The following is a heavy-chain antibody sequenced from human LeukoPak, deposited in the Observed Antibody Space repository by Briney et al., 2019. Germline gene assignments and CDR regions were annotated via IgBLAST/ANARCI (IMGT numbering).Heavy chain of an antibody. Sequence: GGSLRLSCAASGFTFSSYAMSWVRQAPGKGLEWVSAISGSGGSTYYADSVKGRFTISRDNSKNTLYLQMNSLRAEDTAVYYCAKDRTDGGYSYGYYFDYWGQGTLVTVSS. CDR3: AKDRTDGGYSYGYYFDY. CDR2: ISGSGGST. V-gene: IGHV3-23*01. D-gene: IGHD5-18*01. J-gene: IGHJ4*02. CDR1: GFTFSSYA.